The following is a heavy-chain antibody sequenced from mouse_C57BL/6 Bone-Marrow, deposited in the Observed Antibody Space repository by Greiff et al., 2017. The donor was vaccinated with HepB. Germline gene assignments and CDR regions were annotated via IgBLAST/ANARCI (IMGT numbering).Heavy chain of an antibody. CDR3: ASWDY. J-gene: IGHJ2*01. V-gene: IGHV5-6*01. Sequence: EVQLVESGGDLVKPGGSLKLSCAASGFTFSSYGMSWVRQTPDKRLEWVATISSGGSYTYYPDSVKERFTISRDNAKNTLYLQMSSLKSEDTAMYYCASWDYWGQGTTLTVSS. CDR2: ISSGGSYT. CDR1: GFTFSSYG.